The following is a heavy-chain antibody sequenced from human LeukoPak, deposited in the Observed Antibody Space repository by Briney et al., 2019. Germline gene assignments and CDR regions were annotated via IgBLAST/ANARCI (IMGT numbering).Heavy chain of an antibody. Sequence: GGSLRLSCAASGFTFSSYAMHWVRQAPGKGLEWVAVISYDGSNKYYADSVKGRFTISRDNSKNTLYLQMNSLRAEDTAVYYCARGTYYDILTGYLGAFDIWGQGTMVTVSS. CDR3: ARGTYYDILTGYLGAFDI. V-gene: IGHV3-30-3*01. CDR2: ISYDGSNK. J-gene: IGHJ3*02. CDR1: GFTFSSYA. D-gene: IGHD3-9*01.